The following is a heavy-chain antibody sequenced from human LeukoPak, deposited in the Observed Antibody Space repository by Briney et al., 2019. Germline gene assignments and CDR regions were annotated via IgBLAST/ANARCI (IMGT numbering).Heavy chain of an antibody. V-gene: IGHV4-4*09. CDR1: GGSISSYY. J-gene: IGHJ6*03. Sequence: SETLSLTCTVSGGSISSYYWSWIRQPPGKGLEWIGYIYTSGSTNYNPSLKSRVTISVDTSKNQFSLKLSSVTAADTAVYYCARQALLSSSGYSYGLDYYYYMDVWGKGTTVTVSS. CDR3: ARQALLSSSGYSYGLDYYYYMDV. CDR2: IYTSGST. D-gene: IGHD5-18*01.